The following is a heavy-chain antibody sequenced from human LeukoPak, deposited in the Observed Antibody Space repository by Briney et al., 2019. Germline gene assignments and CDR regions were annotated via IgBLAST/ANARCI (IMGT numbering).Heavy chain of an antibody. CDR1: SGSITGYY. Sequence: SSETLSLTCTVSSGSITGYYWSWIRQPPGKGLEWIAYVYATGTTNYNPSLKTRATISIDTSKNQLSLTLTSLTATDTAVYYCARDSSIDYGSGFVYDYWGQGTLVTVSS. CDR2: VYATGTT. V-gene: IGHV4-59*01. J-gene: IGHJ4*02. D-gene: IGHD3-10*01. CDR3: ARDSSIDYGSGFVYDY.